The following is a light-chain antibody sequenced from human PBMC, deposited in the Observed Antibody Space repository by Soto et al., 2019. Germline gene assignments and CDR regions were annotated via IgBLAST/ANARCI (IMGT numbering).Light chain of an antibody. V-gene: IGLV2-14*01. CDR1: SSDVGGYNY. J-gene: IGLJ2*01. CDR3: GSYTSSVSLI. Sequence: QSALTQPASVSGSPGQSITISCTGTSSDVGGYNYVSWYQQHPGKAPNLMIFEVSNRPSGVSDRFSGSKSGNTASLTISGLQAEDEADYYCGSYTSSVSLIFGGGTKLTVL. CDR2: EVS.